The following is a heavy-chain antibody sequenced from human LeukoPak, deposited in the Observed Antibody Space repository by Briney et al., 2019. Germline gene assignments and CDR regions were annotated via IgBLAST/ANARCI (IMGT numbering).Heavy chain of an antibody. J-gene: IGHJ6*02. V-gene: IGHV3-23*01. CDR2: ISGSSGTT. CDR1: GFTLRSYA. CDR3: AKMITPNTYYYYGMDV. D-gene: IGHD3-16*01. Sequence: GGSLRLSCAASGFTLRSYALTWVRQAPGKGLEWVSSISGSSGTTYYADSVKGRFTISRDNSKSTLYLQMYSLRAEDTAVYYCAKMITPNTYYYYGMDVWGQGTTVTVPS.